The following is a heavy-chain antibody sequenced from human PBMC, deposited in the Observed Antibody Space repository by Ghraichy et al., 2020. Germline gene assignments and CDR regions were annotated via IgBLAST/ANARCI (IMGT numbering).Heavy chain of an antibody. Sequence: SETLSLTCTVSGGSISSSSYYWGWIRQPPGKGLEWIGSIYYSGSTYYNPSLKSRVTISVDTSKNQFSLKLSSVTAADTAVYYCASLSLGNDFWRRYYYGMDVWGQGTTVTVSS. D-gene: IGHD3-3*01. V-gene: IGHV4-39*01. CDR2: IYYSGST. J-gene: IGHJ6*02. CDR3: ASLSLGNDFWRRYYYGMDV. CDR1: GGSISSSSYY.